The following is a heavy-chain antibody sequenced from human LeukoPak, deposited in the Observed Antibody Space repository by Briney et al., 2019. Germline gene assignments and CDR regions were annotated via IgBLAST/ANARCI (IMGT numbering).Heavy chain of an antibody. CDR2: ISGSGGTT. D-gene: IGHD6-19*01. CDR1: GFTFSSYV. Sequence: RPGGSLRLSCAASGFTFSSYVMSWVRQAPGKGLEWVSLISGSGGTTYYADSVTGRSTISRDNSKNTLYLQMDSLRAGDTAVYYCARPSVAGHYGSFGYWGQGTLVTVSS. CDR3: ARPSVAGHYGSFGY. V-gene: IGHV3-23*01. J-gene: IGHJ4*02.